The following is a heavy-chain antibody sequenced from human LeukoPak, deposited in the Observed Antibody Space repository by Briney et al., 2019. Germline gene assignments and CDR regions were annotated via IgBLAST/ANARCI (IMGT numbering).Heavy chain of an antibody. J-gene: IGHJ4*02. Sequence: GVSLRLSCAASGFTFSTYAMSWVRQAPARGLEWVSSIRGGCETFYADSVKGRCTLYRDDSRNTVYLQLNNLSVEDTDVYYCAKAHSVSNADAVWWGQGTLVTVSS. V-gene: IGHV3-23*01. D-gene: IGHD2-2*01. CDR3: AKAHSVSNADAVW. CDR1: GFTFSTYA. CDR2: IRGGCET.